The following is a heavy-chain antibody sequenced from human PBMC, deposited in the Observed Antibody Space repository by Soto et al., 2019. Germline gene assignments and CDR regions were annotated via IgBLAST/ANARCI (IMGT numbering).Heavy chain of an antibody. J-gene: IGHJ6*02. Sequence: WSLRLSCAASGFSFMNYGMHWVRQAPGKGLEWVAVISFDGSNKYYADSVKGRLTISRDNSKNTLFLQMNNVRVEDAAVYSCAKEITPPNTRYYYVLDVWDPATTLTVSS. CDR1: GFSFMNYG. CDR3: AKEITPPNTRYYYVLDV. V-gene: IGHV3-30*18. CDR2: ISFDGSNK.